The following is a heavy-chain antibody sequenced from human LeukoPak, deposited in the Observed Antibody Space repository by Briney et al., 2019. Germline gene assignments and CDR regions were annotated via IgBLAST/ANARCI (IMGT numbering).Heavy chain of an antibody. CDR2: IYSGGNT. CDR1: GFTVSSNS. Sequence: GGSLRLSCTVSGFTVSSNSWSWVRQAPGKGLEWVSFIYSGGNTHSSDSVKGRSTISRDNSKNTLYLQMNSLRAEDTAIYYCARRAGEYSHPYDYWGQGTLVTVSS. D-gene: IGHD2-15*01. CDR3: ARRAGEYSHPYDY. V-gene: IGHV3-53*01. J-gene: IGHJ4*02.